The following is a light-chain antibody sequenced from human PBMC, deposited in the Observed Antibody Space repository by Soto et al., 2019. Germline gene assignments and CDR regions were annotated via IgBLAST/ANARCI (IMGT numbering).Light chain of an antibody. CDR1: ESIRTW. Sequence: MYHSPSTLSASIGDRVTITCRASESIRTWLAWYQHKPGKAPKFLIYDASSLESGVPSRFSGSGSGTEFTLTISSLQPDDFATYYCQQYNTYPWTFGQRSIVDVK. V-gene: IGKV1-5*01. CDR3: QQYNTYPWT. J-gene: IGKJ1*01. CDR2: DAS.